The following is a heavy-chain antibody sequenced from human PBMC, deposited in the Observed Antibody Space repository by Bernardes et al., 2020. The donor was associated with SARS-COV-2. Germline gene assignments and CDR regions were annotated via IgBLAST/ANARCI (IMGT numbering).Heavy chain of an antibody. D-gene: IGHD3-22*01. Sequence: GGSLRLSCAASGFTFSSYAMTWVRRAPGKGLEWVSDISGNGDTTNYAGSVKGRFTTSRDSSKNTLFLQMNSLRADDTAVYYCAKGAPDYFDRGGYHRGGIESWGQGTMVTVSS. CDR3: AKGAPDYFDRGGYHRGGIES. CDR2: ISGNGDTT. CDR1: GFTFSSYA. J-gene: IGHJ3*02. V-gene: IGHV3-23*01.